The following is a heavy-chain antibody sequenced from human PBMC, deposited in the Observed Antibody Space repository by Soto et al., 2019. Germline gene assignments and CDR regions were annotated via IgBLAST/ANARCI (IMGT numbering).Heavy chain of an antibody. CDR3: ARDFGGSGSYYNIDYYYGMDV. J-gene: IGHJ6*02. Sequence: SETLSLTCTVSGGSISSYYWSWIRQPPGKGLEWIGYIYYSGSTNYNPSLKSRVTISVDTSKNQFSLKLSSVTAADTAVYYCARDFGGSGSYYNIDYYYGMDVWGQGTTVTVSS. CDR1: GGSISSYY. CDR2: IYYSGST. D-gene: IGHD3-10*01. V-gene: IGHV4-59*01.